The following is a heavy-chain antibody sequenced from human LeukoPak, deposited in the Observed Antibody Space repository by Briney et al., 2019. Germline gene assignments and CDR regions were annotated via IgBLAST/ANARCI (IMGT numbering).Heavy chain of an antibody. J-gene: IGHJ6*03. CDR2: INPTGSDK. D-gene: IGHD2/OR15-2a*01. V-gene: IGHV1-46*01. CDR1: GYTFTSHY. Sequence: ASVKVSCKASGYTFTSHYMHWVRQAPGQGLEWMGVINPTGSDKRCVEKFQGRVTMTKDTSTSTVYMELSRLRSEDTAIYYCARDSGGNSDWNYYYYYMDVWGNGTTVTISS. CDR3: ARDSGGNSDWNYYYYYMDV.